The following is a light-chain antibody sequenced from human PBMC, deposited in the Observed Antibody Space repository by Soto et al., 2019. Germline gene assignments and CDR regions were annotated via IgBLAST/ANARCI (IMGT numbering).Light chain of an antibody. CDR1: SSDVGGYNY. V-gene: IGLV2-14*01. Sequence: QSALTQPASVSGSPGQSITTSCTGTSSDVGGYNYVSWYQQHPGKAPKLMIYEVNNRPSGVSNRFSGSKSGNTASLTISGLQAEDEADYYCSSYISSSTPFVFGTGTKVTVL. CDR3: SSYISSSTPFV. CDR2: EVN. J-gene: IGLJ1*01.